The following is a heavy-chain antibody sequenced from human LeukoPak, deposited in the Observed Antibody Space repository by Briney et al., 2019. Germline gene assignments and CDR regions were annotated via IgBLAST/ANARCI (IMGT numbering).Heavy chain of an antibody. J-gene: IGHJ4*02. CDR2: INPRDANT. CDR3: SRELSGGYFDF. Sequence: ASVKVSCKASGYYFISYHMHWVRQAPGQGLEWMGMINPRDANTYYAQKFQGRVTMTRDTATSTVYMELSSLRPEDTAMYYCSRELSGGYFDFWGQGSLVTVSS. D-gene: IGHD2-15*01. V-gene: IGHV1-46*01. CDR1: GYYFISYH.